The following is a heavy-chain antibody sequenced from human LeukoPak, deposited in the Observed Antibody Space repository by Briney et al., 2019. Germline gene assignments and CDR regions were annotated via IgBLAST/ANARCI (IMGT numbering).Heavy chain of an antibody. CDR3: ARVPLYCSGGSCYPDY. V-gene: IGHV4-59*01. D-gene: IGHD2-15*01. Sequence: PSGTLSLTCTVSGGSISSYYWSWIRQPPGKGLEWIGYIYYSGSTNYNPSLKSRVTISVDTSKNQFSLKLSSVTAADTAVYYCARVPLYCSGGSCYPDYWGQGTLVTVSS. J-gene: IGHJ4*02. CDR2: IYYSGST. CDR1: GGSISSYY.